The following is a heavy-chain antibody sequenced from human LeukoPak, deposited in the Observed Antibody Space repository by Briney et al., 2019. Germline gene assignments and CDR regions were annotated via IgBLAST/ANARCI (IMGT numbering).Heavy chain of an antibody. CDR1: GGSISSYY. V-gene: IGHV4-59*01. CDR2: IYYSGST. D-gene: IGHD3-22*01. Sequence: SETLSLTCTVSGGSISSYYWGWIRQSPGKGLEWIGYIYYSGSTNYNPSLKSRITISVDTSKNQFSLKLSSVTAADTAVYYCARGPRYYYDSSGLDYWGQGTLVTVSS. J-gene: IGHJ4*02. CDR3: ARGPRYYYDSSGLDY.